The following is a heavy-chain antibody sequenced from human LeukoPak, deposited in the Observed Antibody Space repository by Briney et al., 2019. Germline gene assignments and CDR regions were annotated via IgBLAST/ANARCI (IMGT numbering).Heavy chain of an antibody. D-gene: IGHD6-6*01. CDR1: GFTFSSYG. J-gene: IGHJ6*02. Sequence: GRSLRLSCAASGFTFSSYGMHWVRQAPGKGLEWVAVISYDGSNKHYADSVKGRFTISRDNSKNTLYLQMNSLRAEDTAVYYCAKDRDIAARYYYGMDVWGQGTTVTVSS. CDR3: AKDRDIAARYYYGMDV. CDR2: ISYDGSNK. V-gene: IGHV3-30*18.